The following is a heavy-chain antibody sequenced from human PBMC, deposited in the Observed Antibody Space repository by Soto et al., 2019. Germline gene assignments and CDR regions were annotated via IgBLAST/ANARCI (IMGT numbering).Heavy chain of an antibody. J-gene: IGHJ4*02. CDR1: GGSISSYY. CDR3: ARSYCSGGSCYFFDY. V-gene: IGHV4-59*01. Sequence: SETLSLTCTVSGGSISSYYWSWIRQPPGKGLEWIGYIYYSGSTNYNPSLKSRVTISVDTSKNQFSLKLSSVTAADTAVYYCARSYCSGGSCYFFDYWGQGTLVTVSS. CDR2: IYYSGST. D-gene: IGHD2-15*01.